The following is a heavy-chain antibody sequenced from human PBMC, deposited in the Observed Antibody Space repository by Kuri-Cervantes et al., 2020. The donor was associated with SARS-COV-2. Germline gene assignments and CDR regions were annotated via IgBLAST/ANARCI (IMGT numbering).Heavy chain of an antibody. D-gene: IGHD2-21*01. J-gene: IGHJ6*03. CDR1: GFSLSRYT. V-gene: IGHV3-21*01. CDR2: ISGSGSYI. Sequence: GGFLRLSCAASGFSLSRYTMNWVRQAPGKALEWVSSISGSGSYIYYADSVKGRFTISKESGENPLYLHMNILRGDDTAVYYCARVAGEGPIYYYYMDVWGKGTTVTVSS. CDR3: ARVAGEGPIYYYYMDV.